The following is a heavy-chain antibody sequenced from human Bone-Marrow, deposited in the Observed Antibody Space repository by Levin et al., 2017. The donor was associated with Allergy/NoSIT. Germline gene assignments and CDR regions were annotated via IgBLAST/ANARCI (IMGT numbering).Heavy chain of an antibody. CDR3: ARVLAGFDGSAMAYDY. J-gene: IGHJ4*02. D-gene: IGHD3-10*01. CDR2: IYYNGST. CDR1: GASIRSGAYY. V-gene: IGHV4-31*03. Sequence: SETLSLTCTVSGASIRSGAYYWSWVRQPPGQGLEWIGYIYYNGSTYFNPSLQSRVSISVDTSQNQFSLKLSSVTAADTADYYCARVLAGFDGSAMAYDYWGRGSLVTVSS.